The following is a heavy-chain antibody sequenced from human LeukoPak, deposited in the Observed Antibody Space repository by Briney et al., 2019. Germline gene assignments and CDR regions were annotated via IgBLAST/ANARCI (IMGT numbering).Heavy chain of an antibody. J-gene: IGHJ4*02. CDR2: ISSSSSYI. Sequence: GGSLRLSCAASGCTFSSYSMNWVRQAPGKGLEWVSSISSSSSYIYYADSVKGRFTISRDNAKNSLYLQMNSLRAEDTAVYYCATWYSRSSRGPADWGQGTLVTVSS. D-gene: IGHD6-6*01. CDR1: GCTFSSYS. CDR3: ATWYSRSSRGPAD. V-gene: IGHV3-21*01.